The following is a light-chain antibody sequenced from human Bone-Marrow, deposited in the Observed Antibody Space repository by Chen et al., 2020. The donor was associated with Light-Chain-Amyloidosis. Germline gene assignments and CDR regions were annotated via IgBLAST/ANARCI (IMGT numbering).Light chain of an antibody. CDR1: QSVSSY. J-gene: IGKJ5*01. CDR2: DAS. CDR3: QQRSIWPPST. Sequence: EIVLTQSPATLSLSPAERATLSCRARQSVSSYLAWYQQKPGQPPRLLIDDASNRATGIPASFSGSGSGTDFTLTVSSLEPDDFAVYYCQQRSIWPPSTFGHGTRLEIK. V-gene: IGKV3-11*01.